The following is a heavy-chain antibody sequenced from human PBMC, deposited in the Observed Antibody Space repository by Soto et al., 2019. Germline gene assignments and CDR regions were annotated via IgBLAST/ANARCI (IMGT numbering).Heavy chain of an antibody. J-gene: IGHJ3*02. CDR1: GYTFTSYG. D-gene: IGHD4-17*01. CDR3: ASYVRPYGDPDDFDI. Sequence: ASVKVSCKASGYTFTSYGIGWVRQAPGQGLEWMGWISAYNGNTNYAQKLQGRVTMTTDTSTSTAYMELRSLRSDDTAVYYCASYVRPYGDPDDFDIWGQGTMVTVSS. V-gene: IGHV1-18*01. CDR2: ISAYNGNT.